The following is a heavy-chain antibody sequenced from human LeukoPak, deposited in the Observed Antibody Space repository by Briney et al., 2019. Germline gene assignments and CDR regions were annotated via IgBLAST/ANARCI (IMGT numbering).Heavy chain of an antibody. CDR2: IHSSGSAT. CDR1: GFTFSDYN. J-gene: IGHJ4*02. D-gene: IGHD2/OR15-2a*01. Sequence: GGSLRLSCAASGFTFSDYNMNWVRQAPGKGLEWVSYIHSSGSATNYADSVKGRFTISRDNAKNSLYLQMNSLRAEDTAVYYCARFYASGGIDYWGQGTLVTVSS. CDR3: ARFYASGGIDY. V-gene: IGHV3-48*04.